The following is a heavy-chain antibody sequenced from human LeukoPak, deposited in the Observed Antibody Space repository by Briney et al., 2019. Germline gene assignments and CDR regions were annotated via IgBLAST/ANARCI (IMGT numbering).Heavy chain of an antibody. CDR2: ISYDGSNK. D-gene: IGHD4-17*01. CDR3: ARAGGPAQGGYGDYNFGYYYGMDV. J-gene: IGHJ6*02. CDR1: GFTFSSYG. V-gene: IGHV3-30*03. Sequence: PGGSLRLSCAASGFTFSSYGMHWVRQAPGKGLEWVAVISYDGSNKYYADSVKGRFTISRDNSKNTLYLQMNSLRAEDTAVYYCARAGGPAQGGYGDYNFGYYYGMDVWGQGTTVTVSS.